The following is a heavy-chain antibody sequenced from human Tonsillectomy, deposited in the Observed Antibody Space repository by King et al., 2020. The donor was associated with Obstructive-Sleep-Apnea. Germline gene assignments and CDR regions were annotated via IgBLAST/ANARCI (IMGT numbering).Heavy chain of an antibody. CDR3: ARAGSVWVGELLSSWDY. D-gene: IGHD3-10*01. J-gene: IGHJ4*02. CDR1: GYTFTSYY. Sequence: QLVQSGAEVKKPGASVKVSCKTSGYTFTSYYMHWVRQAPGQGLEWMGIINPSGNSISYAQKFQGRVTMTRDTTTSTVYMELSSLRAEDTAVYYCARAGSVWVGELLSSWDYWVQGTLVTVSS. V-gene: IGHV1-46*03. CDR2: INPSGNSI.